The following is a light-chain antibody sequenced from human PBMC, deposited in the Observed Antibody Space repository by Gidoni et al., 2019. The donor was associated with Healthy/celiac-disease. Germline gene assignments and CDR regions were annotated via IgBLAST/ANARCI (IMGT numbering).Light chain of an antibody. J-gene: IGLJ1*01. CDR1: SSNIGSNT. CDR2: SNN. Sequence: QSVLTQPPSASGTPGQRVTISCSGSSSNIGSNTVNWYQQLPGTAPNLLIYSNNQRPSGVPDRFSGSTSGTSASLAISGLQSEDEADYYCAAWDDSLNGLYVFGTGTKVTVL. V-gene: IGLV1-44*01. CDR3: AAWDDSLNGLYV.